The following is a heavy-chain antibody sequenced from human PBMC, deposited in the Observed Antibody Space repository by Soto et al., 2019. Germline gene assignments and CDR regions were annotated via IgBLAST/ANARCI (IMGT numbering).Heavy chain of an antibody. Sequence: PGGSLRLSCAASGFTFNNYWMNWVRHAPGKGLLWVSLINSDGSSASYADSVKGRFTISRDNAKSTVYLQMNSLTAEDTAVYYCVRDYYGFDYWGQGILVTVSS. J-gene: IGHJ4*02. CDR1: GFTFNNYW. D-gene: IGHD3-3*01. CDR2: INSDGSSA. CDR3: VRDYYGFDY. V-gene: IGHV3-74*01.